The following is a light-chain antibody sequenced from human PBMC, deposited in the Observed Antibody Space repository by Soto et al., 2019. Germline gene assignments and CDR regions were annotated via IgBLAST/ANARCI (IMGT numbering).Light chain of an antibody. V-gene: IGKV1-39*01. J-gene: IGKJ5*01. CDR1: QSISSY. Sequence: DIQMTHSPSSLSASVGDRVTITFRASQSISSYLNWYQQKPGKAPKLLIYAASSLQSGVPSRFSGSGSGTDFTLTISSLQPEDFATYYCQKSYSTPINCGQGKRRAIK. CDR3: QKSYSTPIN. CDR2: AAS.